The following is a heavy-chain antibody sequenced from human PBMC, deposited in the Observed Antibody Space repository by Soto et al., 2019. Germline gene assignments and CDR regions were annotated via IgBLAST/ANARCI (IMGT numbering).Heavy chain of an antibody. Sequence: QVQLVESGGGLVRPGESLRLSCAASGFTFSDSSMNWIRQAPGKGLEWVSYISSGTSYTNYADSVKGRFTHSRDNAKNPLFLNMNRLRAEDTAGYYCERTLVRSTRFDPWGKGTLVTVSS. D-gene: IGHD3-22*01. CDR2: ISSGTSYT. CDR3: ERTLVRSTRFDP. CDR1: GFTFSDSS. J-gene: IGHJ5*02. V-gene: IGHV3-11*06.